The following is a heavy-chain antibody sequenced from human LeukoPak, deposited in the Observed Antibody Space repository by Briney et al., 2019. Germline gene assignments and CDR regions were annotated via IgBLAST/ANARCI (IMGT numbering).Heavy chain of an antibody. Sequence: GGSLRLSCVASGFTFSSRDWMTWVRQAPGKGLEWVATISNDGSKRFFADSVRGRFTISRDNSKNTMFLQMASLRAEDAAVYFCANGPYYDILTGNFFPRPIDMWGQGTMVTVSS. CDR2: ISNDGSKR. J-gene: IGHJ3*02. CDR1: GFTFSSRDW. V-gene: IGHV3-30*18. D-gene: IGHD3-9*01. CDR3: ANGPYYDILTGNFFPRPIDM.